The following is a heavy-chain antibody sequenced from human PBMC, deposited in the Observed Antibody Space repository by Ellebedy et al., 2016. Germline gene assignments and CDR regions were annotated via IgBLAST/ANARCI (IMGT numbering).Heavy chain of an antibody. V-gene: IGHV4-4*07. CDR1: GGSFIGYY. D-gene: IGHD2-2*01. CDR2: IYTSGST. Sequence: SETLSLXXAVYGGSFIGYYWSWIRQPAGKGLEWIGRIYTSGSTNYNPSLKSRVTMSVDTSKNQFSLKLSSVTAADTAVYYCARDRVVVVPAAMAGYNWFDPWGQGTLVTVSS. J-gene: IGHJ5*02. CDR3: ARDRVVVVPAAMAGYNWFDP.